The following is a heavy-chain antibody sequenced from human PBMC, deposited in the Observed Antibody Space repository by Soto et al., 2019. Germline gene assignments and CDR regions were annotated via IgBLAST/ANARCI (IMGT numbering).Heavy chain of an antibody. Sequence: GGSLRLSCTASGFIFSSYTINWVRQAPGKGLEWVSSISGSGSYIYIADSMKGRITISRDNAQNSVHLQMNSLRVEDTAVYYCARVIVGAQLFDYWGQGTLVTVSS. D-gene: IGHD1-26*01. CDR3: ARVIVGAQLFDY. CDR1: GFIFSSYT. V-gene: IGHV3-21*06. J-gene: IGHJ4*02. CDR2: ISGSGSYI.